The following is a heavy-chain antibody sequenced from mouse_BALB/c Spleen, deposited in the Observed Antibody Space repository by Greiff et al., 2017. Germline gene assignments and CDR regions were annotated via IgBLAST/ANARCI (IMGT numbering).Heavy chain of an antibody. V-gene: IGHV14-1*02. D-gene: IGHD2-2*01. J-gene: IGHJ3*01. Sequence: VQLKESGAELVRPGALVKLSCKASGFNIKDYYMHWVKQRPEQGLEWIGWIDPENGNTIYDPKFQGKASITADTSSNTAYLQLSSLTSEDTAVYYCARMGLPAYWGQGTLVTVSA. CDR3: ARMGLPAY. CDR1: GFNIKDYY. CDR2: IDPENGNT.